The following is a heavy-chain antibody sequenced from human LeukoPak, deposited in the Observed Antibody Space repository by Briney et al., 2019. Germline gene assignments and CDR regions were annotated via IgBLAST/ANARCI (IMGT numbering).Heavy chain of an antibody. CDR1: GFTFSDHY. D-gene: IGHD3-10*01. Sequence: HPGGSLRLSCAASGFTFSDHYMDWVRQAPGKGLEWVGRTRNKANSYTTEYAASVKGRFTISRDDSKNSLYLQMNSPKTEDTAVYYCARDTPTTMAFDIWGQGTMVTVSS. V-gene: IGHV3-72*01. J-gene: IGHJ3*02. CDR3: ARDTPTTMAFDI. CDR2: TRNKANSYTT.